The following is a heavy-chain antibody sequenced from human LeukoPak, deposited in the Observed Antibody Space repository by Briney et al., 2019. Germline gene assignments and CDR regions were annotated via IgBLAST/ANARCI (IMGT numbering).Heavy chain of an antibody. CDR2: IIPIFGTP. J-gene: IGHJ6*03. CDR1: GGTFRTDS. Sequence: SVKVSCKTSGGTFRTDSVTWVRKAPGQGLEWMGGIIPIFGTPNYAQKFQGRVKVTTDDATGTAYMELSSLMSEDTAIYYCARVDRYHFYLDVWGKGTPVTVSS. V-gene: IGHV1-69*05. CDR3: ARVDRYHFYLDV.